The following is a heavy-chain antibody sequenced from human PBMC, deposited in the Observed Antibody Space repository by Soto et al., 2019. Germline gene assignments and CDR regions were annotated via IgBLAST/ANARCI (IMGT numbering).Heavy chain of an antibody. D-gene: IGHD4-17*01. CDR1: GGSISSGGYY. J-gene: IGHJ4*02. CDR3: RGTYGDYPSVFDY. Sequence: SETLSLTCTVSGGSISSGGYYWSWIRQHPGKGLEWIGYIYYSGSTYYNPSLKSRVTISVDTSKNQFSLKLSSVTAADTAVYYCRGTYGDYPSVFDYWGQGSLVTVSS. V-gene: IGHV4-31*03. CDR2: IYYSGST.